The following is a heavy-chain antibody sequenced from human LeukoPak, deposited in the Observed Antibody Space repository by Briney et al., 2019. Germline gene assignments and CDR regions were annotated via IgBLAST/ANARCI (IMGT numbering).Heavy chain of an antibody. CDR2: VYHTGAS. CDR3: TRVVNGGHFDY. D-gene: IGHD2-8*01. CDR1: GASINNYY. J-gene: IGHJ4*02. V-gene: IGHV4-59*01. Sequence: PSETLSLTCSVSGASINNYYWTWIRQPPGKGLEWIGYVYHTGASGYHPSLKSRAAMSLDTSKNQVSLNLRSVTAADTAVYFCTRVVNGGHFDYWGQGTLVTVSS.